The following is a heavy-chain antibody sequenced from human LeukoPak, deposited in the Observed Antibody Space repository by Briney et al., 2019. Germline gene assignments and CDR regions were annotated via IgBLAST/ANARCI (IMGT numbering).Heavy chain of an antibody. D-gene: IGHD4-17*01. CDR1: GYTFTSSD. Sequence: ASVKLSCKTSGYTFTSSDINWVRQATGQGLEWMGWMNPNSGNTGYAQNFQGRVTMTRDTSISTAYMELSSLRSEDTAVYYCVRATRTTVTTFWFDPWGQGTLVTVSS. J-gene: IGHJ5*02. CDR2: MNPNSGNT. CDR3: VRATRTTVTTFWFDP. V-gene: IGHV1-8*01.